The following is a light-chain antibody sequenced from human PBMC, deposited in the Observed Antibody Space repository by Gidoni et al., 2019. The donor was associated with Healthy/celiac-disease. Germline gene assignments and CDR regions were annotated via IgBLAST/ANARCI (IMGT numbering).Light chain of an antibody. Sequence: PAPLPSSPGEKATLSCRASQSVGSSYLAGYQQKHGQEPRRLINGASSRATSIPDRFSGSGSGTDFTLTISRLEPEDFAVYYCQQYGSSPPFTFGPGTKVDIK. V-gene: IGKV3-20*01. CDR2: GAS. CDR1: QSVGSSY. CDR3: QQYGSSPPFT. J-gene: IGKJ3*01.